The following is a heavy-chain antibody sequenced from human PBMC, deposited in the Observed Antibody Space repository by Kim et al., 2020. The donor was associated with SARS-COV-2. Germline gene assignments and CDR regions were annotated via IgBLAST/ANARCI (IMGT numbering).Heavy chain of an antibody. CDR1: GFTFSSYA. CDR3: ARPPVDTAMVATYFDY. V-gene: IGHV3-30*04. CDR2: ISYDGSNK. Sequence: GGSLRLSCAASGFTFSSYAMHWVRQAPGKGLEWVAVISYDGSNKYYADSVKGRFTISRYNSKNTLYLQMNSLRAEDTAVYYCARPPVDTAMVATYFDYWGQGTLVTVSS. J-gene: IGHJ4*02. D-gene: IGHD5-18*01.